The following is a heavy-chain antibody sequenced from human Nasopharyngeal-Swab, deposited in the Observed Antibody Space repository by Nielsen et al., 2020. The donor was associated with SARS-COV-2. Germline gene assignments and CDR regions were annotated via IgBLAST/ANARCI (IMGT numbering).Heavy chain of an antibody. CDR3: AKGSLGIVGAMGRLDY. CDR1: GFTFSSYA. CDR2: ISGSGGST. D-gene: IGHD1-26*01. J-gene: IGHJ4*02. V-gene: IGHV3-23*01. Sequence: GESLKISCAASGFTFSSYAMSWVRQAPGKGLEWVSAISGSGGSTYYEDSVKGRFTISRDNSKNTLYLQMNSLRAEGTAVYYCAKGSLGIVGAMGRLDYWGQGTLVTVSS.